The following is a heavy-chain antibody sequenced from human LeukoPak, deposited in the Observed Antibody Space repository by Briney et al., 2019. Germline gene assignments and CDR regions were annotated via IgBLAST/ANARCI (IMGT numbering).Heavy chain of an antibody. D-gene: IGHD3-10*01. CDR3: AREATKLPPGTYYYGSGSYYHRTFDY. CDR1: GGSISSYY. J-gene: IGHJ4*02. V-gene: IGHV4-59*01. CDR2: IYYSGST. Sequence: SETLSLTCTVSGGSISSYYWSWIRQPPGKGLEWIGYIYYSGSTNCNPSLKSRVTISVDTSKNQFSLKLSSVTAADTAVYYCAREATKLPPGTYYYGSGSYYHRTFDYWGQGTLVTVSS.